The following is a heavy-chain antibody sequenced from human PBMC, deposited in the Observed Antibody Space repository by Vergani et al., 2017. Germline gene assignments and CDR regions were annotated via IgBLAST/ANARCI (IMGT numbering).Heavy chain of an antibody. Sequence: EVQLVESGGGLVQPGGSLRLSCVASGFTFRPYTMNWVRQGPGKGLEWLSYISSSSAAINYADSVKGRFTISRDNAKNSLYLQMNSLRPEDTATYYCVKDAGSYENFLDSGGKGTLVTVSS. V-gene: IGHV3-48*01. D-gene: IGHD1-26*01. CDR1: GFTFRPYT. J-gene: IGHJ4*02. CDR3: VKDAGSYENFLDS. CDR2: ISSSSAAI.